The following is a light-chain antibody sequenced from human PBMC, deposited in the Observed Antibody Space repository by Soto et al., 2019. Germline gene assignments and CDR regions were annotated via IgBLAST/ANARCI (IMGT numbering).Light chain of an antibody. CDR3: QLSNNLPLS. CDR2: GAS. V-gene: IGKV3-15*01. CDR1: QSVGYD. J-gene: IGKJ4*01. Sequence: KVMTQSPAALSVSTRERATLYCRASQSVGYDLAWYQQKPGQAPRLLISGASTGATDISARFSGSGAGTEFTLTIICLQSEDFALYYSQLSNNLPLSFCGGTKVDI.